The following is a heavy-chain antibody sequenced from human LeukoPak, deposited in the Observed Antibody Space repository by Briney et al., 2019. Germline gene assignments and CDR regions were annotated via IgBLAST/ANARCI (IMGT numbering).Heavy chain of an antibody. Sequence: LAGGSLRLSCAASGFTFSDYAMNWVRQAPGKGLEWVSLISGDGRSTYFADSVKGRFTISRDNSKNSLYLQMNSLRTEDTALYYCAKVYRYYDSSCQHWGQGTLVTVSS. V-gene: IGHV3-43*02. CDR1: GFTFSDYA. D-gene: IGHD3-22*01. J-gene: IGHJ1*01. CDR3: AKVYRYYDSSCQH. CDR2: ISGDGRST.